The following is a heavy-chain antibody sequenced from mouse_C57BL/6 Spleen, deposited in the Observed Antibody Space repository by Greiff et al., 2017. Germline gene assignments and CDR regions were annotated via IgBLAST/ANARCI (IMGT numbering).Heavy chain of an antibody. CDR1: GYTFTGYW. D-gene: IGHD2-2*01. CDR2: ILPGSGST. V-gene: IGHV1-9*01. Sequence: QVQLQQSGAELMKPGASVKLSCKATGYTFTGYWIEWVKQRPGHGLEWIGEILPGSGSTNFNDKFKGKGTFTADTSSNTAYMQLSSLTTEDSAIYYCARSDYGLYWYFAVWGTGTTVTVSS. J-gene: IGHJ1*03. CDR3: ARSDYGLYWYFAV.